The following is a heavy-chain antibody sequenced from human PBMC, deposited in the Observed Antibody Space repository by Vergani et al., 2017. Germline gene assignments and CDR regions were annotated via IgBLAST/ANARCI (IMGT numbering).Heavy chain of an antibody. Sequence: EVQLVESGGGLVQPGGSLRLSCAASGFTFSSYWMSWVRQAPGKGLEWVANIKQDGSEKYYVDSVKGRFTISRDNAKNSLYLQMNSLRAEDTAVYYCARDRGSTTYYYYYMDVWGKGTTVTVSS. V-gene: IGHV3-7*01. CDR3: ARDRGSTTYYYYYMDV. CDR1: GFTFSSYW. CDR2: IKQDGSEK. D-gene: IGHD1-1*01. J-gene: IGHJ6*03.